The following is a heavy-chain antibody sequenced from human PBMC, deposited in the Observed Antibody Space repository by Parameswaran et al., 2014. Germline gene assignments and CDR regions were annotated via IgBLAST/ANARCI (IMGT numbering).Heavy chain of an antibody. CDR3: ARIRGRNIAARLWDAFDI. Sequence: SETLSLTCAVYGGSFSGYYWSWIRQPPGKGLEWIGEINHSGSTNYNPSLKSRVTISVDTSKNQFSLKLSSVTAADTAVYYCARIRGRNIAARLWDAFDIWGQGTMVTVSS. CDR1: GGSFSGYY. D-gene: IGHD6-6*01. CDR2: INHSGST. J-gene: IGHJ3*02. V-gene: IGHV4-34*01.